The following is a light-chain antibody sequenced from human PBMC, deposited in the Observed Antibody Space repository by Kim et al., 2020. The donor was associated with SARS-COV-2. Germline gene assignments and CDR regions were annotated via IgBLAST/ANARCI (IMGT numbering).Light chain of an antibody. CDR2: EVT. CDR3: SSYAGNNIVV. V-gene: IGLV2-8*01. CDR1: SSDVGDYDY. J-gene: IGLJ2*01. Sequence: GQSVSFSCTGTSSDVGDYDYVSWYQQHPGKAPKLIIYEVTKRPSRVPDRFSGSKSGNTASLTVSGLQAEDEADFYCSSYAGNNIVVFGGGTQLTVL.